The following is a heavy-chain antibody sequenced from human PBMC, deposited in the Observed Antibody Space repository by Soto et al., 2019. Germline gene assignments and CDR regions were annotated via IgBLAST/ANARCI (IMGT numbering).Heavy chain of an antibody. J-gene: IGHJ4*02. D-gene: IGHD4-17*01. CDR1: GGSFSGYY. CDR3: ARAPLYGDYVEFDS. V-gene: IGHV4-34*01. Sequence: QVQLQQWGAGLLKPSETLSLTCAVYGGSFSGYYWSWIRQPPGKGLEWIGEINHSGSTNYNTSLKRRVTISVDTSKNQFSLKLSSVTAADTAVYYCARAPLYGDYVEFDSWGQGTLVTVSS. CDR2: INHSGST.